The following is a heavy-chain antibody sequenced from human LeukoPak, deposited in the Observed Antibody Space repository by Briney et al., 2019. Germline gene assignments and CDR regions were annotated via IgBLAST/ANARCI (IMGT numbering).Heavy chain of an antibody. CDR1: GGSISSGSYY. CDR2: IYTSGST. V-gene: IGHV4-61*02. CDR3: VRDQGAVPAAKDFQH. Sequence: TPSETLSLTCTVSGGSISSGSYYWSWIRQPAGKGLEWIGRIYTSGSTNYNPSLKSRVTISVDTSKNQFSLKLSSVTAADTAVYYCVRDQGAVPAAKDFQHWGQGTLVTVSS. D-gene: IGHD2-2*01. J-gene: IGHJ1*01.